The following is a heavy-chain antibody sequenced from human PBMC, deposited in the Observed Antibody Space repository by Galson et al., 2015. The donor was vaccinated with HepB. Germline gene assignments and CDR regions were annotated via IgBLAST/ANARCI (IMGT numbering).Heavy chain of an antibody. Sequence: LSLTCAVSGYSISSGYYWGWLRQPPGKGLEWIGSIYHSGSTYYNPSLKSRVTISVDTSKNQFSLKLSSVTAADTAVYYCARLRIGWLDSPWGQGTLVTVSS. CDR3: ARLRIGWLDSP. CDR1: GYSISSGYY. CDR2: IYHSGST. D-gene: IGHD6-19*01. J-gene: IGHJ5*02. V-gene: IGHV4-38-2*01.